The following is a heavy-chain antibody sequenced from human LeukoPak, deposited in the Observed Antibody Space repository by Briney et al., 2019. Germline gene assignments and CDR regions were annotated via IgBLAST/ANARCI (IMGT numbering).Heavy chain of an antibody. V-gene: IGHV4-61*02. J-gene: IGHJ5*02. CDR1: GGSISSGSYY. Sequence: PSQTLSLTCTVSGGSISSGSYYWRWIRQPAGTGLEWIGRIYTSGSTNYNPSLKSRVTISVDTSKNQFSLKLSSVTAADTAVYYCAGDIVVVPAAPTNWFDPWGQGTLVTVSS. D-gene: IGHD2-2*01. CDR2: IYTSGST. CDR3: AGDIVVVPAAPTNWFDP.